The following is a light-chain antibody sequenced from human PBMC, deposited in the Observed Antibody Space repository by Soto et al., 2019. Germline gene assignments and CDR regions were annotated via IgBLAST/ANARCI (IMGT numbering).Light chain of an antibody. CDR3: QQYENLPT. J-gene: IGKJ5*01. CDR2: AAS. V-gene: IGKV1D-16*01. Sequence: DIQITHSPSSLSASVLATVTITCRSSQDVGRWLSWYQQKPGKAPKILIFAASSLQSGVPSRFSGSGSGTDFTFTISRLQPEDIATYYCQQYENLPTFGQGTRLEIK. CDR1: QDVGRW.